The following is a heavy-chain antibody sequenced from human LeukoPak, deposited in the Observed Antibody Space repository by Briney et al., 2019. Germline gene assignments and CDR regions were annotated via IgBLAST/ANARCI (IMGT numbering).Heavy chain of an antibody. D-gene: IGHD2-15*01. CDR2: IYYSGST. CDR3: ARQGXXSXGSXYGYYYYGMDV. Sequence: PSETLSLTCTVSGGSISSYYWSWIRQPPGKGVEWIGYIYYSGSTNYNPSLKSRVTISVDTSKNQFSLKLSSVTAADTAVYYCARQGXXSXGSXYGYYYYGMDVWGQGTTVTVSS. J-gene: IGHJ6*02. V-gene: IGHV4-59*08. CDR1: GGSISSYY.